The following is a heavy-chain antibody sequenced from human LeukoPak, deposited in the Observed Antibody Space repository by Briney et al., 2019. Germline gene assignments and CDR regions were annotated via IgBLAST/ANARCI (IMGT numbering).Heavy chain of an antibody. Sequence: SETLSLTCTVSGDSISSYYWSWIRQPPGKGLEWIAYIYYSGSTNYNPSLKSRVNISTDTSKNQFSLNLSSVTAADTAVYYCARSPTVTILFDYWGQGTLVTVSS. V-gene: IGHV4-59*01. CDR2: IYYSGST. CDR1: GDSISSYY. J-gene: IGHJ4*02. D-gene: IGHD4-17*01. CDR3: ARSPTVTILFDY.